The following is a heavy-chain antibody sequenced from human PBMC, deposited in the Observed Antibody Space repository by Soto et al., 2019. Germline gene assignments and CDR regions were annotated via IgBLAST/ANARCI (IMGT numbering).Heavy chain of an antibody. D-gene: IGHD2-8*01. V-gene: IGHV3-15*07. Sequence: GGSLRLSCVASGFPFSNAWINWVRQVPGKGLEWVGRVKSKTDGGSSDYAAAVKGRFAVSRDDSRNIVYLQMNSLKIEDTGVYYCTTDSRTSLPEVRFDYWGHGTQVTVSS. CDR2: VKSKTDGGSS. J-gene: IGHJ4*01. CDR3: TTDSRTSLPEVRFDY. CDR1: GFPFSNAW.